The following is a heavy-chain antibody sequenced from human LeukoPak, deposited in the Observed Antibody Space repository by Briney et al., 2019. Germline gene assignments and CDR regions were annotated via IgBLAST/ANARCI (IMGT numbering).Heavy chain of an antibody. CDR2: IYYSGST. D-gene: IGHD1-26*01. V-gene: IGHV4-59*08. CDR3: ARQIVNRFDP. J-gene: IGHJ5*02. Sequence: SETLSLTCTVSGDSISSYYWNWVRQRPGKGLEWIGYIYYSGSTNYTPSLKSRVTMSVDTSKNQFPLKLSSVTAADTAVYYYARQIVNRFDPWGQGSLVTVSS. CDR1: GDSISSYY.